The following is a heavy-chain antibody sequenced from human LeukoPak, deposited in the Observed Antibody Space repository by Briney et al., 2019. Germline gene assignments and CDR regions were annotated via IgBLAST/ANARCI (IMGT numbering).Heavy chain of an antibody. V-gene: IGHV3-30*18. CDR3: AKDTDFAPGYYDSSGYSFDY. Sequence: GRSLRLSCAASGFTFSSYGMHWVRQAPGKGLEWVAVISYDGSNKYYADSVKGRFTISRDNSKNTLYLRMNSLRAEDTAVYYCAKDTDFAPGYYDSSGYSFDYWGQGTLVTVSS. D-gene: IGHD3-22*01. J-gene: IGHJ4*02. CDR1: GFTFSSYG. CDR2: ISYDGSNK.